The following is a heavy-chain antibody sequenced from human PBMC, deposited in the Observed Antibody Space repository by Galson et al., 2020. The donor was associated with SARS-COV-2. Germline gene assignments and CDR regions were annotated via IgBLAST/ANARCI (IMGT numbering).Heavy chain of an antibody. CDR2: IDWDDDK. CDR3: ARYGGRSSASGGDYFDY. D-gene: IGHD3-10*01. V-gene: IGHV2-70*04. J-gene: IGHJ4*02. Sequence: SGPTLVKPTQTLTLTCTFSGFSLYTSGMRVSWIRQPPGKALEWLARIDWDDDKFCTPSLKTRLTISKDTSQNQVVLTMTNMDPADTATYYGARYGGRSSASGGDYFDYWGQGTLVTVSS. CDR1: GFSLYTSGMR.